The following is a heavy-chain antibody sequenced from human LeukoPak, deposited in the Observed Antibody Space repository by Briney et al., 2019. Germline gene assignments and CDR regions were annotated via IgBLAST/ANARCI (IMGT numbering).Heavy chain of an antibody. CDR1: GGSISSGDYY. J-gene: IGHJ4*02. Sequence: PSETLSLTCTVSGGSISSGDYYWSWIRQPPGKGLEWIGYIYYSGSTYYNPSLKSRVTISVDTSKNQFSLKLSSVTAADTAVYYCARATAMAIYYFDYWGQGTLVTVSS. V-gene: IGHV4-30-4*01. D-gene: IGHD5-18*01. CDR3: ARATAMAIYYFDY. CDR2: IYYSGST.